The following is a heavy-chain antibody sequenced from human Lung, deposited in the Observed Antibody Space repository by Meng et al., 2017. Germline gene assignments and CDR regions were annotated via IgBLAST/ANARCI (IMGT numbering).Heavy chain of an antibody. J-gene: IGHJ4*02. D-gene: IGHD2-2*01. Sequence: QVQLQESGPGLVRPSGTLSLTCGVSGGSISSSNWWSWVRQPPGKGLEWIGEIYHSGGTKYNPSLKSRVTISVDKSKNQFSLKLSSVTAADTAVYYCARGLGEAVVPRTMFDYWGQGTLVTVSS. CDR1: GGSISSSNW. CDR2: IYHSGGT. V-gene: IGHV4-4*02. CDR3: ARGLGEAVVPRTMFDY.